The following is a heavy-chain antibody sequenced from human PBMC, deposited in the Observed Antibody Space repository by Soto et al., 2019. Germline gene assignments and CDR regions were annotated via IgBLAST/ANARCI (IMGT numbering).Heavy chain of an antibody. J-gene: IGHJ6*02. CDR2: IIPIFGTA. V-gene: IGHV1-69*13. CDR3: ARASREVLDTAMVLHYYYYGMEV. Sequence: ASVKVSCKASGFTFSSYAISWVRQAPGQGLEWMGGIIPIFGTANYAQKFQGRVTMTADESTSTAYMELSSLRSEDTAVYYCARASREVLDTAMVLHYYYYGMEVWGQGTTVTVSS. D-gene: IGHD5-18*01. CDR1: GFTFSSYA.